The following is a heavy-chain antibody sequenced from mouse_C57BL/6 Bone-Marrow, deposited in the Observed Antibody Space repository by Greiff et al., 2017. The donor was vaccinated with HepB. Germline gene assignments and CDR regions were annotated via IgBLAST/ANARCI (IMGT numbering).Heavy chain of an antibody. V-gene: IGHV1-69*01. J-gene: IGHJ1*03. D-gene: IGHD1-1*01. CDR1: GYTFTSYW. CDR3: EREGLITFDV. CDR2: IDPSDSYT. Sequence: QVQLQQPGAELVMPGASVKLSCKASGYTFTSYWMHWVKQRPGQGLEWIGEIDPSDSYTNYNQKFKGKSTLTVDKSSSTAYMQLSSLTSEDSAVYYCEREGLITFDVGGTGTTVTVSS.